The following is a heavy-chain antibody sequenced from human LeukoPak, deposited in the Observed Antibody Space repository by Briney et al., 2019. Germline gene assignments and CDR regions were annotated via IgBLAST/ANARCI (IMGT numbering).Heavy chain of an antibody. Sequence: SETLSLTCTVSGGSISSYYWSWIRQPPGKGLEWIGYIYYSGSTNYNPSLKSRVTISVDTSKNQFSLKLSSVTAADTAVYYCARDLPITIFGAVIRAGMDVWGQGTTVTVSS. V-gene: IGHV4-59*01. J-gene: IGHJ6*02. CDR1: GGSISSYY. CDR2: IYYSGST. D-gene: IGHD3-3*01. CDR3: ARDLPITIFGAVIRAGMDV.